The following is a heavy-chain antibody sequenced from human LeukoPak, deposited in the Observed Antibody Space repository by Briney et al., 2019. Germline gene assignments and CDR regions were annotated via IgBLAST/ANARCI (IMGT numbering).Heavy chain of an antibody. V-gene: IGHV3-23*01. CDR3: ARSGLSRFDY. D-gene: IGHD4/OR15-4a*01. Sequence: GGSLRLSCAVSGFTFSSYAMSWVRQAPGKGLEWVSAFSGSGGSTYYADSVKGRFTISRDNSKNTLFLQMNSLRAEDTAVYYCARSGLSRFDYWGQGTLVTVSS. J-gene: IGHJ4*02. CDR2: FSGSGGST. CDR1: GFTFSSYA.